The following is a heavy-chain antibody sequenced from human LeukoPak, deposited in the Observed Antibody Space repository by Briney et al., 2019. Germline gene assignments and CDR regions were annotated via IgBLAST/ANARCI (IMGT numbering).Heavy chain of an antibody. CDR2: IYSGGTT. CDR3: ARAIHYGDFDY. V-gene: IGHV3-53*01. J-gene: IGHJ4*02. CDR1: GFTFSSHG. D-gene: IGHD4-17*01. Sequence: PGGSLRLSCAASGFTFSSHGMNWVRQAPGKGLEWVSVIYSGGTTYYADSVKGRFTISRDNSKNTLYLQMNYLRAEDTAVYYCARAIHYGDFDYWGQGTLVTVSS.